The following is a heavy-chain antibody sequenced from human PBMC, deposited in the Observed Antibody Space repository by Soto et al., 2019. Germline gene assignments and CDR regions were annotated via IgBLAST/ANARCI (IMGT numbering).Heavy chain of an antibody. CDR2: IDIVGDT. J-gene: IGHJ2*01. CDR3: ARSARWLQSRYFAL. V-gene: IGHV3-13*01. CDR1: GFTLSTYD. D-gene: IGHD4-4*01. Sequence: GGCLRLSCAASGFTLSTYDMHWVRQAPGKGLEWVSAIDIVGDTYYPDSVKGRFSISRETAKNSLYLQMNRLRAGDTAVYYCARSARWLQSRYFALWGRGTLVTVSS.